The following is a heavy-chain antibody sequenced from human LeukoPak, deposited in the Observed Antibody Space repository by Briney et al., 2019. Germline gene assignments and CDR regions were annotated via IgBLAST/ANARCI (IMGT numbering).Heavy chain of an antibody. CDR1: GYSISSGYY. J-gene: IGHJ4*02. CDR3: ARGWDCSITSCYAIDY. D-gene: IGHD2-2*01. CDR2: IFHSGSA. Sequence: SETLSLTCAVSGYSISSGYYWGWIRPPPGKGLEWIGSIFHSGSAYYNPSLKSRVTISIDTSKTQFSLKLSSVAAADTAVYYCARGWDCSITSCYAIDYWGQGTLVTVSS. V-gene: IGHV4-38-2*01.